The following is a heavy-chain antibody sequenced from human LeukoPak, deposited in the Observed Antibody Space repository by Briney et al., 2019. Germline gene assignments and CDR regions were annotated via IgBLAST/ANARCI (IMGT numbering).Heavy chain of an antibody. Sequence: PGGSLRLSCAASGFTFSDYYMSWIRQAPGKGLEWVSYISSSGSTIYYADSVKGRFTISRDNSKNTLYLQMNSLRAEDTAVYYCAKDFGELPSSSAPDYWGQGTLVTVSS. J-gene: IGHJ4*02. CDR1: GFTFSDYY. V-gene: IGHV3-11*01. D-gene: IGHD3-10*01. CDR3: AKDFGELPSSSAPDY. CDR2: ISSSGSTI.